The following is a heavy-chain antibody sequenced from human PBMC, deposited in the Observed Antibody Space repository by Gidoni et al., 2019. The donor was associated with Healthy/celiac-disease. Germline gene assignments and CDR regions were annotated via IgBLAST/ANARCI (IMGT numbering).Heavy chain of an antibody. V-gene: IGHV1-69*04. Sequence: QVQLVQSGAEVKKPGSSVKVSCQASGGTFSSYAISWVRQAPGQGLEWMGRINPILGIANYAQKFQGRVTITADKSTSTAYMELSSLRSEDTAVYYCARGGSSSYYYYGMDVWGQGTTVTVSS. J-gene: IGHJ6*02. CDR3: ARGGSSSYYYYGMDV. CDR2: INPILGIA. D-gene: IGHD6-6*01. CDR1: GGTFSSYA.